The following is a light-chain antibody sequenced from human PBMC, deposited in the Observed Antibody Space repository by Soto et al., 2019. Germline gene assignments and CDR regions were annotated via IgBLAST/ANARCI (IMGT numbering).Light chain of an antibody. CDR1: SSDVGGYNY. J-gene: IGLJ2*01. Sequence: QSALTQPASVSGSPGQSITISCTGTSSDVGGYNYVSWYQQHPGKAPKLMIYEVSNRPSGVSYRFSGSKSGNTASLTISGLQGEDEADYYCSSYTSSSTRVFGGGTKLTVL. V-gene: IGLV2-14*01. CDR3: SSYTSSSTRV. CDR2: EVS.